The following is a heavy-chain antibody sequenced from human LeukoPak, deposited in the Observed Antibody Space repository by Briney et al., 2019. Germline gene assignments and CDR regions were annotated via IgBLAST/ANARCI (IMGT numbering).Heavy chain of an antibody. J-gene: IGHJ4*02. D-gene: IGHD5-24*01. V-gene: IGHV3-15*01. CDR3: ATTVATIAGMDH. CDR2: IKSIASGATI. CDR1: GFTFSNAW. Sequence: PGGSLRLSCAAPGFTFSNAWETWVRQAPGKGLEWVGRIKSIASGATIDNAATVRGRFTVSRDDSKNMVYLHMNSLKTEDTAVYYCATTVATIAGMDHWGQGALVTVSS.